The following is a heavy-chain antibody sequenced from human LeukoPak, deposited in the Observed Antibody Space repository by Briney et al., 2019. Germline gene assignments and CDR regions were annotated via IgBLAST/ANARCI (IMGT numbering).Heavy chain of an antibody. J-gene: IGHJ6*02. CDR1: GYSFTSYW. CDR3: AREGYCSGGSCQYGMDV. CDR2: VYPGDSDT. V-gene: IGHV5-51*01. Sequence: GESLKISCKGSGYSFTSYWIGWVRQMPGKGLEWMGIVYPGDSDTRYSPSFQGRVTISADKSISTAYLQWSSLKASDTAMYYCAREGYCSGGSCQYGMDVWGQGTTVTVSS. D-gene: IGHD2-15*01.